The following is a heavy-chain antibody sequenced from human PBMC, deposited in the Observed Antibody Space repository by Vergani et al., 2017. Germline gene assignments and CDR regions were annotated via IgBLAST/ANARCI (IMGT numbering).Heavy chain of an antibody. CDR3: ARQRDAGSGNYYSSGGYYYYMDV. V-gene: IGHV5-51*01. Sequence: EVQLVQSGAEVKKPGESLKISCKGSGYSFTSYWIGWVRQMPGKGLEWMGIIYPGDSDTRYSPSFQGQVTISADKSISTAYVQWSSLKASDSAMYYCARQRDAGSGNYYSSGGYYYYMDVWGKGTTVTVSS. CDR2: IYPGDSDT. CDR1: GYSFTSYW. J-gene: IGHJ6*03. D-gene: IGHD3-10*01.